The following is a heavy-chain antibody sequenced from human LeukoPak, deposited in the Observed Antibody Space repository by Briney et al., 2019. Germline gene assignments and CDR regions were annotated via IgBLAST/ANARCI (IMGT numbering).Heavy chain of an antibody. CDR2: ISGSGGST. CDR1: GFTFSNYG. V-gene: IGHV3-23*01. CDR3: AKMTTFYMDV. J-gene: IGHJ6*03. D-gene: IGHD3-16*01. Sequence: GGSLRLSCAASGFTFSNYGMNWVRQAPGKGLEWVSCISGSGGSTYYADSVKGRFIISRDNPKNMLYLQMNSLRAEDTAVYYCAKMTTFYMDVWGKGTTVTISS.